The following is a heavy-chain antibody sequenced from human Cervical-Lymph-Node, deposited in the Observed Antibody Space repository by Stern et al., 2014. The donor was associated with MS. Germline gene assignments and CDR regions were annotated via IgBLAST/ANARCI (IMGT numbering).Heavy chain of an antibody. J-gene: IGHJ6*02. CDR3: AKDPAGGDFWSGYGMDV. D-gene: IGHD3/OR15-3a*01. CDR1: GFTFSNNG. Sequence: QVQLVQSGGGVVQPGRSLRLSCAASGFTFSNNGMHWVRQAPGKGLEWVAVISFDGSNKYYSDSVKGRFTVSRDNSKNTLHLQMNSLRPEDTAVYYCAKDPAGGDFWSGYGMDVWGQGTTVTVSS. CDR2: ISFDGSNK. V-gene: IGHV3-30*18.